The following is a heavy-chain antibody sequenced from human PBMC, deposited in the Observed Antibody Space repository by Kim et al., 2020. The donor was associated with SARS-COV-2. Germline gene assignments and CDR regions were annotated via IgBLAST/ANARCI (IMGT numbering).Heavy chain of an antibody. V-gene: IGHV1-18*01. CDR1: GYVFNTYG. J-gene: IGHJ4*02. CDR2: ISVYRDKT. CDR3: ARGYCTGSSCYIIDY. D-gene: IGHD2-15*01. Sequence: ASVKVSCKASGYVFNTYGIIWVRQAPGQGLEWMGWISVYRDKTNYAQKFQGRVTMTSDTSTSTAYLDLRSLRSDDTAVYYCARGYCTGSSCYIIDYWGQGTLVTVSS.